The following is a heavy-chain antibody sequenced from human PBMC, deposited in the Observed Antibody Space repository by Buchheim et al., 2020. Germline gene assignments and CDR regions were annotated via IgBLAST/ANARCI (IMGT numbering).Heavy chain of an antibody. CDR2: IWYDGTNK. J-gene: IGHJ6*02. CDR1: GFTFRDNA. V-gene: IGHV3-33*01. D-gene: IGHD4-23*01. CDR3: ARHASGYSFYQYGFDV. Sequence: QVQLVESGGGVVQPWTSLRLSCVASGFTFRDNAMHWVRQAPGKGLEWVAMIWYDGTNKYYADSVKGRFTVSRDNSKNMLYLQMNSLRAEDTAVYYCARHASGYSFYQYGFDVWGQGTT.